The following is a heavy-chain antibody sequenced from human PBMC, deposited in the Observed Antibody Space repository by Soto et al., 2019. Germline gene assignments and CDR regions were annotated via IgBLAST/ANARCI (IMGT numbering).Heavy chain of an antibody. CDR2: IIPILGLA. Sequence: QVQLVQSGAEVKKPGSSVKVSCKASGGTFSSYSISWVRQAPGQGLAWMGRIIPILGLANYAQKFQGIVTIDGGKASRTVYMDLSRLRSEDTAVYYWASPMKCSGGSCCFSYVDYWGQGTLVTVSS. D-gene: IGHD2-15*01. CDR1: GGTFSSYS. V-gene: IGHV1-69*02. J-gene: IGHJ4*02. CDR3: ASPMKCSGGSCCFSYVDY.